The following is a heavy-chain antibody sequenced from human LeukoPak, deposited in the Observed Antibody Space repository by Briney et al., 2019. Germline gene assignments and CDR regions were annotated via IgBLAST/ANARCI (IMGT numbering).Heavy chain of an antibody. CDR1: GGTFSSYA. CDR2: VIPILGIA. CDR3: AREKGSSSWYGEFDY. Sequence: SVKVSCKASGGTFSSYAISWVRQAPGQGLEWMGRVIPILGIANYAQKFQGRVTITADKSTSTAYMELSSLRSEDTAVYYCAREKGSSSWYGEFDYWGQGTLVTVSS. D-gene: IGHD6-13*01. V-gene: IGHV1-69*04. J-gene: IGHJ4*02.